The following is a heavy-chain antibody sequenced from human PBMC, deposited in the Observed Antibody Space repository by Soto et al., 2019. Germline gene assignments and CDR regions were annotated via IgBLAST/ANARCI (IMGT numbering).Heavy chain of an antibody. J-gene: IGHJ5*02. Sequence: SVKVSCKASGGTFSSYAISWVRQAPGQGLEWMGGIIPIFGTANYAQKLQGRVTMTTDTSTSTAYMELRSLRSDDTAVYYCERTWERITIFGVVTGNWFDPWGQGTLVTVSS. V-gene: IGHV1-69*05. CDR1: GGTFSSYA. CDR2: IIPIFGTA. CDR3: ERTWERITIFGVVTGNWFDP. D-gene: IGHD3-3*01.